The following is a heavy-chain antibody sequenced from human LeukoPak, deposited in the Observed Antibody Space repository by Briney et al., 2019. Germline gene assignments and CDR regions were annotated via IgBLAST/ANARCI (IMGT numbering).Heavy chain of an antibody. CDR2: IYHSGST. J-gene: IGHJ4*02. D-gene: IGHD6-13*01. V-gene: IGHV4-4*02. Sequence: PSGTLSLTCAVSGGSISSSNWWSWVRQPPGKGLEWIGEIYHSGSTNYNPSLKSRVTISVGKSKNQFSLKLSSVTAADTAVYYCASTGASQLIDYWGQGTLVTVSS. CDR3: ASTGASQLIDY. CDR1: GGSISSSNW.